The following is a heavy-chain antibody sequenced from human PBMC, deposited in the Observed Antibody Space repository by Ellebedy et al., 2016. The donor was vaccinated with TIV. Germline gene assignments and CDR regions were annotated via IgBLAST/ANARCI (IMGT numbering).Heavy chain of an antibody. CDR1: GFSFSSYS. V-gene: IGHV3-23*01. CDR2: FSRSGAT. J-gene: IGHJ4*02. D-gene: IGHD1-14*01. Sequence: GGSLRLSXATSGFSFSSYSMIWFRQAPGKGLEWVSTFSRSGATVYADSVQGRFTISRDNSKNTLYLQMNSLRVEDTAVYYCAKEPSEPGRGLDYWGQGTLVTVSS. CDR3: AKEPSEPGRGLDY.